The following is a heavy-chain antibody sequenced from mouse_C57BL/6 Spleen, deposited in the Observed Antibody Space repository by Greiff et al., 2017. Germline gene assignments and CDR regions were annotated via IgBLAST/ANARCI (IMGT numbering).Heavy chain of an antibody. CDR3: ARSDNWDGYAMDY. CDR2: IHPNSGST. J-gene: IGHJ4*01. Sequence: QVQLQQPGAELVKPGASVKLSCKASGYTFTSYWMHWVKQRPGQGLEWIGMIHPNSGSTNYNEKFKSKATLTVDKSSSTAYTQLSSLTSEDSAVYYCARSDNWDGYAMDYWGQGTSVTVSS. D-gene: IGHD4-1*02. V-gene: IGHV1-64*01. CDR1: GYTFTSYW.